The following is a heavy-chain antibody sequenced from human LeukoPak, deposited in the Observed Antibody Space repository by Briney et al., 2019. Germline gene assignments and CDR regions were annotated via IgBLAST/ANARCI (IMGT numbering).Heavy chain of an antibody. J-gene: IGHJ6*03. V-gene: IGHV3-23*01. CDR1: GFTFSSYA. D-gene: IGHD2-2*01. CDR3: AKYQLLLGYYYYYMDV. Sequence: GGSLRLSCAASGFTFSSYAMSWVRQAPRKGLEWVSAISGSGGSTYYADSVKGRFTISRDNSKNTLYLQMNSLRAEDTAVYYCAKYQLLLGYYYYYMDVWGKGTTVTVSS. CDR2: ISGSGGST.